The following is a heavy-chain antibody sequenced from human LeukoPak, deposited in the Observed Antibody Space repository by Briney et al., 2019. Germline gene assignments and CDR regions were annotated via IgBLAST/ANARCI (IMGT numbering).Heavy chain of an antibody. CDR1: GATFSRYA. Sequence: APVKVSCKASGATFSRYAISWGRQAPGQGLEWVGGIIPIFGTAHSAQKFPGTVTITTDESTSTAHMELNSLRSEDTAVYYCARNYMCYGSGVEWLDPWGRETLVTVPS. V-gene: IGHV1-69*05. D-gene: IGHD3-10*01. J-gene: IGHJ5*02. CDR3: ARNYMCYGSGVEWLDP. CDR2: IIPIFGTA.